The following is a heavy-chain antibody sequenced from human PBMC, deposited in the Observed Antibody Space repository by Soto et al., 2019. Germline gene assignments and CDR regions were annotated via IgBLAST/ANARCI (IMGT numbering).Heavy chain of an antibody. CDR3: ARGHATKIVVTTYYAMDV. D-gene: IGHD4-17*01. Sequence: ASVKVSCKASGGSLSNYGISWVRQAPGQGLEWMGGIIPVFGTANYAQKFQGRVTITADESTNIVYMDVTSLRSEDTAVYYCARGHATKIVVTTYYAMDVWGQGTTVTVSS. V-gene: IGHV1-69*13. J-gene: IGHJ6*02. CDR2: IIPVFGTA. CDR1: GGSLSNYG.